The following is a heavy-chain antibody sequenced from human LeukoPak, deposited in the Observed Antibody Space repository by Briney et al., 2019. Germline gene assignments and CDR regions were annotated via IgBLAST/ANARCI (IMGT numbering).Heavy chain of an antibody. J-gene: IGHJ4*02. CDR2: IGGSGDYT. CDR1: QFTFSYYA. CDR3: AKEMYAYGSRGFDY. V-gene: IGHV3-23*01. D-gene: IGHD3-10*01. Sequence: GGSLRLSCSASQFTFSYYAMTWVRQAPGKGLEWVSGIGGSGDYTYYADSVKSRFTISRDNFKNTLYLQLNSLRVEDTAVYYCAKEMYAYGSRGFDYWGQGTLVTVSS.